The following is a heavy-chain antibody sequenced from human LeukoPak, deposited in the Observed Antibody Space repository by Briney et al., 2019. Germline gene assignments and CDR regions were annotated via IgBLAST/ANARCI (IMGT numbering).Heavy chain of an antibody. CDR1: GFTFSDYY. D-gene: IGHD3-22*01. CDR2: ISSSGSTI. J-gene: IGHJ4*02. CDR3: ARDEVVPFNYYFDY. Sequence: GGSLRLSCAASGFTFSDYYMSWIRQAPGKGLEWGSYISSSGSTIYYADSVKVRFTISRDNAKNSLYLQMNSLRAEDTAVYYCARDEVVPFNYYFDYWGQGTLVTVSS. V-gene: IGHV3-11*04.